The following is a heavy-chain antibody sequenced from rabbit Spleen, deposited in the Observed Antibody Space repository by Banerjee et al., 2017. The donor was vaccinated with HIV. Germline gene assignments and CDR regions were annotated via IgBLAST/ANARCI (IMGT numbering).Heavy chain of an antibody. CDR1: GFSFSNKAV. V-gene: IGHV1S45*01. CDR2: INAVTGKA. D-gene: IGHD1-1*01. CDR3: ARTHTDSSSYSV. J-gene: IGHJ3*01. Sequence: QEQLVESGGGLVQPEGSLTLTCKASGFSFSNKAVMCWVRQAPGKGLEWIACINAVTGKAVYASWAKGRFTISKTSSTTVTLQMTSLTAADTATYFCARTHTDSSSYSVWGQGTLVTVS.